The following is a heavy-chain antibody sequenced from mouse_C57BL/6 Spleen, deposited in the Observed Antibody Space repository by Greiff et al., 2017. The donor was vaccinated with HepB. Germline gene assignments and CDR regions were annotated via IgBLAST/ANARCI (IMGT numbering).Heavy chain of an antibody. CDR2: ISNGGGST. V-gene: IGHV5-12*01. J-gene: IGHJ1*03. CDR3: ARHDDYDQGWYFDV. CDR1: GFTFSDYY. Sequence: EVKLVESGGGLVQPGGSLKLSCAASGFTFSDYYMYWVRQTPEKRLEWVAYISNGGGSTYYPDTVKGRFTISRDNAKNTLYLQMSRLKSEDTAMYYCARHDDYDQGWYFDVWGTGTTVTVSS. D-gene: IGHD2-4*01.